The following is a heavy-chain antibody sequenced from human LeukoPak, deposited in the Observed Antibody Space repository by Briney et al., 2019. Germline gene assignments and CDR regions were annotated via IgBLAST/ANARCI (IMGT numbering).Heavy chain of an antibody. Sequence: GRSLRLSCAASGFTFSIYGMHWVRQSPGKGLEGVAVIWYDGSNKYYADSVKGRFTISRDNSKNTLYLQMNSLRAEDTAVYYCARDGDPTTVTPDYWGQGTLVTVYS. CDR3: ARDGDPTTVTPDY. J-gene: IGHJ4*02. D-gene: IGHD4-17*01. V-gene: IGHV3-33*01. CDR2: IWYDGSNK. CDR1: GFTFSIYG.